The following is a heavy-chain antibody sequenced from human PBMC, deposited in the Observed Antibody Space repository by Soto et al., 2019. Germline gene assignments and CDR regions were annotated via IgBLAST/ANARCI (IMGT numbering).Heavy chain of an antibody. CDR1: GYTFISYG. V-gene: IGHV1-18*01. J-gene: IGHJ4*02. D-gene: IGHD2-2*01. CDR3: AKDLDATVFNFDY. Sequence: ASVKVSCKASGYTFISYGITWVRQAPGQGLEWMGWISTYNGDTNYSQKVQGRVIMTTDTSTSTAYMELNSLRAEDTAVYYCAKDLDATVFNFDYWGQGTLVTVSS. CDR2: ISTYNGDT.